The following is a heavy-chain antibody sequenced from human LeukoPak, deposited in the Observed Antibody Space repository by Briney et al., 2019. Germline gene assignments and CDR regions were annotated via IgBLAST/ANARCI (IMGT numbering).Heavy chain of an antibody. V-gene: IGHV4-39*07. Sequence: SETLSLTCTVSGGSLSSSSYYWGWIRQPPGTGLEWIGSIYYSGSTYYNPSLKSRVTISVDTSKNQFSLKLSSVTAADTAVYYCARYNSSIAAPIDYWGQGTLVTVSS. CDR1: GGSLSSSSYY. CDR3: ARYNSSIAAPIDY. J-gene: IGHJ4*02. CDR2: IYYSGST. D-gene: IGHD6-6*01.